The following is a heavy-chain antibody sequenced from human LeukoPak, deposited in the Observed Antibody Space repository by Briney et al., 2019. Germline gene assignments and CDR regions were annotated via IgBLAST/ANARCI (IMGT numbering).Heavy chain of an antibody. Sequence: GSLRLSCTASGFTFGDYAMSWFRQAPGKGLEWVGFIRSKAYGGTTEYAASVKGRFTIPRDDSKSIAYLQMNSLKTEDTAVYYCTRGNLLRTTGTSRAFDIWGQGTMVTVSS. CDR1: GFTFGDYA. D-gene: IGHD1-1*01. CDR2: IRSKAYGGTT. CDR3: TRGNLLRTTGTSRAFDI. V-gene: IGHV3-49*03. J-gene: IGHJ3*02.